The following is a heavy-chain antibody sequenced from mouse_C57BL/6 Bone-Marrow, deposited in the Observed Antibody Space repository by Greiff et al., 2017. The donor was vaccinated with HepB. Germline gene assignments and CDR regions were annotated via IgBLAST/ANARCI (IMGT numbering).Heavy chain of an antibody. D-gene: IGHD1-1*01. CDR2: IDPANGNT. J-gene: IGHJ1*03. CDR1: GFNIKNTY. CDR3: ASITTVVSWYFDV. V-gene: IGHV14-3*01. Sequence: EVQLQESVAELVRPGASVKLSCTASGFNIKNTYMHWVKQRPEQGLEWIGRIDPANGNTKYAPKFQGKATITADTSSNTAYLQLSSLTSEDTAIYYCASITTVVSWYFDVWGTGTTVTVSS.